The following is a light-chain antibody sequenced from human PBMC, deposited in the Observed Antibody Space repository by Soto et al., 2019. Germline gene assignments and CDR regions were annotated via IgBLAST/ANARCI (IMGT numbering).Light chain of an antibody. CDR1: QSISSW. CDR3: QPYNSYSGT. Sequence: DIKMTQSPSTLSASVGDRVTITCRASQSISSWLAWYQQKPGKAPKLLIYDASSLESGVPSRFSGSGSGTEFTLTISSLQPDDFATYYCQPYNSYSGTVGPVTQVEIK. J-gene: IGKJ4*02. V-gene: IGKV1-5*01. CDR2: DAS.